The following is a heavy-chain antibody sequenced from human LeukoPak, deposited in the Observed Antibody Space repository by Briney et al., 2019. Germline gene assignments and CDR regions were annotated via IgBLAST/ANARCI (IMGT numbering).Heavy chain of an antibody. Sequence: ETLSLTCTVSGGSISGYYWSWIRQPPGKGLEWVSAITGSAAYTNHADSVKGRFTISRDNSKNTIYLQMNSLRAEDTAIYYCAKRSSTSSGYFDFWGRGTLVTVSS. CDR2: ITGSAAYT. CDR3: AKRSSTSSGYFDF. D-gene: IGHD3-22*01. J-gene: IGHJ4*02. V-gene: IGHV3-23*01. CDR1: GGSISGYY.